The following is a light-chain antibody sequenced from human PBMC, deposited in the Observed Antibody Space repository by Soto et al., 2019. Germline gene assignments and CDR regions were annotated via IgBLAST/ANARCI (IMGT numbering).Light chain of an antibody. J-gene: IGKJ5*01. Sequence: DIQMTQSPSSLSASVGDRVTITCQASQDISNSLNWYQQRPGKAPRLLIYDASNLEIGVPSRFSGSGSGTYFIFTISSLQPEDIATYFCQQYGHPPVTFGQGTRLEIK. V-gene: IGKV1-33*01. CDR2: DAS. CDR1: QDISNS. CDR3: QQYGHPPVT.